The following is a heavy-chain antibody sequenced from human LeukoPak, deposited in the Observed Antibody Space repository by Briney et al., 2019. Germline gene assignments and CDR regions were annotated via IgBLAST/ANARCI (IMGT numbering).Heavy chain of an antibody. Sequence: AGGSLRLSCEASGFTFGNYAMNWVRQAPGKGLEWVSTISGTGSSTYYADSAKGRFTISRDNSKDTLFLQLNSLTAADTAMYFCAKASVAIPQYSNYWGQGTMVTVSS. CDR2: ISGTGSST. CDR1: GFTFGNYA. V-gene: IGHV3-23*01. CDR3: AKASVAIPQYSNY. D-gene: IGHD2-2*02. J-gene: IGHJ4*02.